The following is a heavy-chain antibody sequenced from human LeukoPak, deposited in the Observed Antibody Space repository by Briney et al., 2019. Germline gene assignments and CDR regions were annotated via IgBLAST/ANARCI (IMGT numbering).Heavy chain of an antibody. Sequence: SEILSLTCTVSGGSISSSYWSWIRQPPGKGLEWIGNIYYSGSTNYNASLKSRVTISIDTSKNQFSLKPSSVTAADTAVYYCARRGVVLPNFFDPWGQGTLVTVSS. CDR1: GGSISSSY. D-gene: IGHD2-15*01. J-gene: IGHJ5*02. V-gene: IGHV4-59*08. CDR2: IYYSGST. CDR3: ARRGVVLPNFFDP.